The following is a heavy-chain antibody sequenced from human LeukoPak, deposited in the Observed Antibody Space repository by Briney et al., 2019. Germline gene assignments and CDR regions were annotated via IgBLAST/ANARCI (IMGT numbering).Heavy chain of an antibody. CDR2: ISSSSSYI. Sequence: GGSLRLSCAASGFTFSSYSMNWVRQAPGKGLEWVSSISSSSSYIYYAHSVKGRFTISRDNAKNSLYLQMNSLRAEDTAVYYCSNLVVAAGFDYWGQGTLVTVSS. V-gene: IGHV3-21*01. D-gene: IGHD2-15*01. CDR1: GFTFSSYS. J-gene: IGHJ4*02. CDR3: SNLVVAAGFDY.